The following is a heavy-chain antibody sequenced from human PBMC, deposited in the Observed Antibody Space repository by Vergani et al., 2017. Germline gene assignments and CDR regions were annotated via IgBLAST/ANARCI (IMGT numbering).Heavy chain of an antibody. V-gene: IGHV3-21*01. D-gene: IGHD6-13*01. CDR2: ISSSSSYI. Sequence: EVQLVESGGGLVKPGGSLRLSCAASGFTFSSYSMNWVRQAPGKRLEWVSSISSSSSYIYYADSVKGRFTISRDNAKNSLYLQMNSLRAEDTAVYYCARDSSSSSGWFDPWGQGTLVTVSS. CDR1: GFTFSSYS. CDR3: ARDSSSSSGWFDP. J-gene: IGHJ5*02.